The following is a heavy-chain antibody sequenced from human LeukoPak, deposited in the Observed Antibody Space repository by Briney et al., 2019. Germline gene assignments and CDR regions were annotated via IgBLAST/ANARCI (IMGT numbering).Heavy chain of an antibody. V-gene: IGHV3-7*04. CDR1: GFTFSSYW. CDR3: ARDKYFDSTTYYPRFDY. Sequence: GGSLRLSCAASGFTFSSYWMSWVRQAPGKGLEWVANIKQDGGEKYYVDSVKGRFAISRDNAKTSLYLQMTSLRAEDTAVYYCARDKYFDSTTYYPRFDYWGQGILVTVSS. D-gene: IGHD3-22*01. CDR2: IKQDGGEK. J-gene: IGHJ4*02.